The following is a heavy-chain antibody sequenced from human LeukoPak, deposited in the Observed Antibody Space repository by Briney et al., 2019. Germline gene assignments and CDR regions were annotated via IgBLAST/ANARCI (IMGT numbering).Heavy chain of an antibody. CDR3: ARGVGSGTYYNLAYYYYYMDV. CDR2: ISAYNGNI. D-gene: IGHD3-10*01. J-gene: IGHJ6*03. CDR1: GYTFTNYA. V-gene: IGHV1-18*01. Sequence: ASVTVSCKASGYTFTNYAISWVRQAPGQGREWMGWISAYNGNINYAQQFQERVSLTTDTPTRKAYMELRSLRSDDTAVYYCARGVGSGTYYNLAYYYYYMDVWGEGTTVTISS.